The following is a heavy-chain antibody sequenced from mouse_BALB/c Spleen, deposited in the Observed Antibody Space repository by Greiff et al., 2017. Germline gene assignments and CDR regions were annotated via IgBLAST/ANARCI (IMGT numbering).Heavy chain of an antibody. J-gene: IGHJ1*01. Sequence: EVMLVESGAELVKPGASVKLSCTASGFNIKDTYMHWVKQRPEQGLEWIGRIDPANGNTKYDPKFQGKATITADTSSNTAYLQLSSLTSEDTAVYYCASDNYWYFDVWGAGTTVTVSS. CDR1: GFNIKDTY. CDR3: ASDNYWYFDV. CDR2: IDPANGNT. V-gene: IGHV14-3*02.